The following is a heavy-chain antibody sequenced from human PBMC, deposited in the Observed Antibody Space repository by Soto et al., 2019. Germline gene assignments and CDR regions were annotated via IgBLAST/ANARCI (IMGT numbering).Heavy chain of an antibody. Sequence: PSETLSLTCTVSGGSISSGGYYWSWIRQHPGKGLEWIGYIYYSGSTYYNPSLKSRVTISVDTSKNQFSLKLSSVTAADTAVYYCARRGLGASIYYYYGMDVWGQGTTVTVSS. D-gene: IGHD1-26*01. V-gene: IGHV4-31*03. CDR2: IYYSGST. J-gene: IGHJ6*02. CDR1: GGSISSGGYY. CDR3: ARRGLGASIYYYYGMDV.